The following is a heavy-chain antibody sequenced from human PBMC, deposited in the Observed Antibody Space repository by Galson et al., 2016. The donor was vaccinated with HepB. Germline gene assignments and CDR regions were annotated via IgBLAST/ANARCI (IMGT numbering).Heavy chain of an antibody. CDR3: AKGGPQAMITFGRFIADFDY. V-gene: IGHV3-23*01. D-gene: IGHD3-16*02. CDR1: GFTFSSYA. J-gene: IGHJ4*02. Sequence: SLRLSCAASGFTFSSYAMSWVRQAPGKGLEWVSGISVSGRSTYYADSVKGRFTISRDNSKNTLYLQMNSLRVEDTAVYYCAKGGPQAMITFGRFIADFDYWGQGALVTVSS. CDR2: ISVSGRST.